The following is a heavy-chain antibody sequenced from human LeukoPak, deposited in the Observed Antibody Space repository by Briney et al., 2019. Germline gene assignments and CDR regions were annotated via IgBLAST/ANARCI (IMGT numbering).Heavy chain of an antibody. CDR1: GYTFTSYD. Sequence: ASVKVSCKASGYTFTSYDINWVRQATGQGLEWMGWMNPNSGNTGYAQKFQGRVTMTRNTSISTAYMELSSLRSEDTAVYYCARDSAVGYCSSTSCYTDWFDPWGQGTLVTVFS. J-gene: IGHJ5*02. D-gene: IGHD2-2*02. CDR3: ARDSAVGYCSSTSCYTDWFDP. V-gene: IGHV1-8*01. CDR2: MNPNSGNT.